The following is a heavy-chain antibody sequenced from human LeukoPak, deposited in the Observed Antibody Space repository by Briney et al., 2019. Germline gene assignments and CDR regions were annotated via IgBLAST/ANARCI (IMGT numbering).Heavy chain of an antibody. CDR1: GFTFSTYN. Sequence: PGGSLRLSCEASGFTFSTYNMNWVRQAPGKRLEWVSSITSTSSYVFYADSVKGRFTISRDNAKNSLYLQINSLRAEDTAVYYCARGWGYCSSTSCYPGLDYWGQGTLVTVSS. D-gene: IGHD2-2*01. CDR2: ITSTSSYV. J-gene: IGHJ4*02. CDR3: ARGWGYCSSTSCYPGLDY. V-gene: IGHV3-21*01.